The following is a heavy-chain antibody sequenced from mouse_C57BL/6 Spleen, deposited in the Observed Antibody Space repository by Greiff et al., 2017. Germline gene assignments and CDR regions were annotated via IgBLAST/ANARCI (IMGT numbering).Heavy chain of an antibody. CDR3: TKGNYGFAY. CDR2: IDPETGGT. J-gene: IGHJ3*01. V-gene: IGHV1-15*01. CDR1: GYTFTDYE. Sequence: QVQLQQSGAELVRPGASVTLSCKASGYTFTDYEMHWVKQTPVHGLEWIGAIDPETGGTAYNQKFKGKAILTVDKAYSTAYMELRSLTSEDSAVYYCTKGNYGFAYGGQGTLVTVSA. D-gene: IGHD1-1*01.